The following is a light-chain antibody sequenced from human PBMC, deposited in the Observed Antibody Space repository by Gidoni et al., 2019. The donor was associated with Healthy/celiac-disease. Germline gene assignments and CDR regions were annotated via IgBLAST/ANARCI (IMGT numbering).Light chain of an antibody. CDR2: DSS. CDR3: QQRSHWPPYT. Sequence: ELVLTQSPATLSLSPGERATLSCRASRRVSSYLAWYQQKPGQAPRLLIYDSSNRATGIPARFSGSGSGTAFTLTISSLEPEDFAVYYCQQRSHWPPYTFGQGTKLEIK. CDR1: RRVSSY. J-gene: IGKJ2*01. V-gene: IGKV3-11*01.